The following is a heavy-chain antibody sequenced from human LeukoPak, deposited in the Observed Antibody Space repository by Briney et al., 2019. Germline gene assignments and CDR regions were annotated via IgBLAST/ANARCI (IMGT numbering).Heavy chain of an antibody. J-gene: IGHJ4*02. Sequence: GGSLRLSCAASGFAFNKDAMTWVRQAPGKGLEWVSNTNDDGRERHYSDSVKGRFTISRDNSKTTLFLQMDSLRAEDTAVYYCAKTQWKVGATDYFDYWGQGLLVTVSS. CDR3: AKTQWKVGATDYFDY. CDR1: GFAFNKDA. V-gene: IGHV3-23*01. D-gene: IGHD1-26*01. CDR2: TNDDGRER.